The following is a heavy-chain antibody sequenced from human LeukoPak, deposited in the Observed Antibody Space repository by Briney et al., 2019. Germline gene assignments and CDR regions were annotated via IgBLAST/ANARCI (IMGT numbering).Heavy chain of an antibody. D-gene: IGHD3-3*01. J-gene: IGHJ6*03. Sequence: SETLSLTCTVSGGSISSYYWSWIRQPPGKGLEWIGYIYYSGSTNYNPSLKSRVTISVDTSKNQFSLKLSSVTAADTAVYYCARGASESGPYYYYMDVWGKGTTVTVSS. CDR3: ARGASESGPYYYYMDV. CDR1: GGSISSYY. CDR2: IYYSGST. V-gene: IGHV4-59*01.